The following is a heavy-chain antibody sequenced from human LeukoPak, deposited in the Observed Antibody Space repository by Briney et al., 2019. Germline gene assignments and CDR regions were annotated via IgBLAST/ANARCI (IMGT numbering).Heavy chain of an antibody. J-gene: IGHJ5*02. CDR1: GFTFNTYW. D-gene: IGHD3-10*01. CDR2: IKQDGSEK. CDR3: ARDPFVLWFGELST. V-gene: IGHV3-7*01. Sequence: GGSLRLSCAASGFTFNTYWMSWVRQAPGKGLEWVANIKQDGSEKYYVDSVKGRFTISRDNAKNSLYLQMSSLRAEDTAVYYCARDPFVLWFGELSTWGQGTLVTVSS.